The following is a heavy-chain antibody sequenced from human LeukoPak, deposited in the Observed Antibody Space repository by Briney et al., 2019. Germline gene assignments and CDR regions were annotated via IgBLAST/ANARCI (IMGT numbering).Heavy chain of an antibody. CDR3: ARVYTAVAMNWFDP. V-gene: IGHV1-18*01. Sequence: ASVKVSCKASGYTFTSYGISWVRQAPGQGLEWMGWTSAYNGNTNYAQKLQGRVTMTTDTSTSTAYMELRSLRSDDTAVYYCARVYTAVAMNWFDPWGQGTLVTVSS. CDR1: GYTFTSYG. CDR2: TSAYNGNT. D-gene: IGHD6-19*01. J-gene: IGHJ5*02.